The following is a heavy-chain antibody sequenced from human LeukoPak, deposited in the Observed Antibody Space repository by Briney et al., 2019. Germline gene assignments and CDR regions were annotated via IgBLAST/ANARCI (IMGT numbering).Heavy chain of an antibody. CDR3: AEVLGYCSGGSCPLRY. Sequence: GSVKVSCKASGYTFKSYGISWVRQAPGQGLEWMGWISTYNGNTNYAQKLQGRVTMTTDTSTSTAYMELRSLRSDDTAVYYCAEVLGYCSGGSCPLRYWGQGTLVTVSS. CDR2: ISTYNGNT. CDR1: GYTFKSYG. V-gene: IGHV1-18*01. D-gene: IGHD2-15*01. J-gene: IGHJ4*02.